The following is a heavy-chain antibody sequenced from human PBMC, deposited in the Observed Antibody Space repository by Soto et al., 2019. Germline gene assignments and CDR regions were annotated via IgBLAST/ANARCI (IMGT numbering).Heavy chain of an antibody. V-gene: IGHV3-21*01. J-gene: IGHJ4*02. D-gene: IGHD1-1*01. CDR1: GFTFSSYS. Sequence: PGGSLRLSCAASGFTFSSYSMNWVRQAPGKGLEWVSSISSSSSYIYYADSVKGRFTISRDNAKNSLYLQMNSLRAEDTAVYYCATLPNWNDPLHDYWGQGTLVTVSS. CDR2: ISSSSSYI. CDR3: ATLPNWNDPLHDY.